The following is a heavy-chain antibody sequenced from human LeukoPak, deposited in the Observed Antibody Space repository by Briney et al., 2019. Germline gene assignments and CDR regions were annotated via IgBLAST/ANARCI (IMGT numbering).Heavy chain of an antibody. Sequence: PSETLSLTCIVSGGSICRSSYYWGWIRQPPGRGLEWIGNIYYSGSTSYNPSLKSRVTISVDTSKDQFSLKLSSVTAADTAVYYCARGYYYYGSGSRGRWFDPRGQGTLVTVSS. CDR2: IYYSGST. CDR3: ARGYYYYGSGSRGRWFDP. D-gene: IGHD3-10*01. CDR1: GGSICRSSYY. V-gene: IGHV4-39*07. J-gene: IGHJ5*02.